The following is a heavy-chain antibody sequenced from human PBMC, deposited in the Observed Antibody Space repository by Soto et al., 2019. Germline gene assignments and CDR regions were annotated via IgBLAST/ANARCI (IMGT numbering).Heavy chain of an antibody. CDR2: IIPIFGTA. Sequence: SVKVSCKASGGTFSSYAISWVRQAPGQGLEWMGGIIPIFGTANYAQKFQGRVTITADKSTSTAYMELSSLRSEDTAVYYCALESYYDILTGYVTYYGMDVWGQGTTGTVSS. D-gene: IGHD3-9*01. CDR3: ALESYYDILTGYVTYYGMDV. CDR1: GGTFSSYA. J-gene: IGHJ6*02. V-gene: IGHV1-69*06.